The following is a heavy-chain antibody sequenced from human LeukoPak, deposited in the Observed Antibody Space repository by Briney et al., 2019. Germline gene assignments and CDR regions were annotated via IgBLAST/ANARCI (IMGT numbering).Heavy chain of an antibody. Sequence: GGSLRLSCAASGFAFNTYAMNWFRQAPGKGLEWVATIKKDGSEQYYVDSMKGRLTISRDNAKNTVYLQIHNLRAEDTAVYYCARDLGWLQSDYWGQGTLVTVSS. J-gene: IGHJ4*02. CDR3: ARDLGWLQSDY. V-gene: IGHV3-7*01. CDR1: GFAFNTYA. CDR2: IKKDGSEQ. D-gene: IGHD5-24*01.